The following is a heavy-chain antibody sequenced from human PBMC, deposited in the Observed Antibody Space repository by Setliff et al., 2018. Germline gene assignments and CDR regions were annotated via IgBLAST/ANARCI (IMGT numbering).Heavy chain of an antibody. J-gene: IGHJ4*02. CDR3: ARDNNPGYRGYWGRFDY. CDR2: ISRGGNTI. V-gene: IGHV3-11*04. CDR1: GFTFSDYY. Sequence: GGSLRLSCAASGFTFSDYYMTWIRQAPGKGLEWVSYISRGGNTIYYADSVKGRFTISRDNARDSLFLQMNTLRAEDTAVYYCARDNNPGYRGYWGRFDYWGQGTLVTV. D-gene: IGHD3-16*02.